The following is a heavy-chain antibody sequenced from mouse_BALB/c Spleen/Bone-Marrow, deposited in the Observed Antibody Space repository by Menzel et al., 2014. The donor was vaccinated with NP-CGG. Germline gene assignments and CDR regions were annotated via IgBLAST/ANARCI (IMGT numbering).Heavy chain of an antibody. CDR1: GYSITSDYA. J-gene: IGHJ2*01. CDR3: ARGRDYFDY. CDR2: IGYSGST. V-gene: IGHV3-2*02. Sequence: VQLQQSGPGLVKPSQSLSLTCTVTGYSITSDYAWNWIRQFPGNKLEWMGYIGYSGSTSYNPSLKSRISIIRDTSKNQFFLQLNSVTTEDTATYYCARGRDYFDYWGQGTTLTVSS.